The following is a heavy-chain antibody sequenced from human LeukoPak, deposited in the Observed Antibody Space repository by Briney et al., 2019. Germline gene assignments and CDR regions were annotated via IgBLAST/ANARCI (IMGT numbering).Heavy chain of an antibody. D-gene: IGHD3-22*01. J-gene: IGHJ4*02. V-gene: IGHV1-18*01. CDR2: ISAYNGNT. CDR3: ASQRPAHDYSSGSPRDNFDY. CDR1: GYTFRSIV. Sequence: ASVNVSCKASGYTFRSIVIRSVRQAPGQGLEWMGWISAYNGNTKYAQKLQGRVTMTKDTSTRTPYMALRSLRSDDPAVYYCASQRPAHDYSSGSPRDNFDYWGQGTLVTVSS.